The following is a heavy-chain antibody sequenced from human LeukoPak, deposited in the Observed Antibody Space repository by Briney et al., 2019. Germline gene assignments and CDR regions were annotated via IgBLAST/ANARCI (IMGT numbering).Heavy chain of an antibody. J-gene: IGHJ4*02. CDR1: GFTFSSYW. CDR2: VKQDGSEK. CDR3: ARSYGGYPIDY. V-gene: IGHV3-7*01. Sequence: GGSLRLSCAASGFTFSSYWMSWVRQAPGKGLEWVANVKQDGSEKYYVDSVKGRFTISRDNAKNSLYLQMNSLRAEDTAVYYCARSYGGYPIDYWGQGTLVTVSS. D-gene: IGHD5-12*01.